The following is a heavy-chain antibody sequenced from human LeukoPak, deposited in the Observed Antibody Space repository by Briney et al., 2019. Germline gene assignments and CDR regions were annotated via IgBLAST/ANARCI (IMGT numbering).Heavy chain of an antibody. D-gene: IGHD3-22*01. V-gene: IGHV1-18*01. CDR1: GYTFTSYG. CDR3: ARVGDDSSGYYLPSNLDY. CDR2: ISAYNGNT. J-gene: IGHJ4*02. Sequence: ASVKVSCKASGYTFTSYGISWVRQAPGQGLEWMGWISAYNGNTNYAQKLQGRVTMTTDTSTSTAYMELRSLRSDDTAAYYCARVGDDSSGYYLPSNLDYWGQGTLVTVSS.